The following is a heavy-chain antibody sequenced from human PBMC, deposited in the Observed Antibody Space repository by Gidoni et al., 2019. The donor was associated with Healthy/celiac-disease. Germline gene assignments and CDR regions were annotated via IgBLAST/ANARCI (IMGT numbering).Heavy chain of an antibody. CDR2: ISYDGSNK. V-gene: IGHV3-30-3*01. CDR3: ARGEYCSSTSCSLALRLGY. J-gene: IGHJ4*02. Sequence: QVQLVESGGGVVQPGRSLRLSCAASGFTFSSSAMPWVRQAPGKGLEWVAVISYDGSNKYYADSVKGRFTISRDNSKNTLYLQMNSLRAEDTAVYYCARGEYCSSTSCSLALRLGYWGQGTLVTVSS. D-gene: IGHD2-2*01. CDR1: GFTFSSSA.